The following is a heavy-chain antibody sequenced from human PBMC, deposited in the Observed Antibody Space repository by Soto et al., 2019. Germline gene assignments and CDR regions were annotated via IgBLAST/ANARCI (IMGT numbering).Heavy chain of an antibody. CDR2: ISGSGGST. J-gene: IGHJ6*02. V-gene: IGHV3-23*01. CDR1: GFTFSSYA. CDR3: AKARGPYYYYGMDV. Sequence: PGGSLRLSCAASGFTFSSYAMSWVRQAPGKGLEWVSAISGSGGSTYYADSVKGRFTISRDNSKNTLYLQMNSLRAEDTAVYYCAKARGPYYYYGMDVWGQGTTVTAP.